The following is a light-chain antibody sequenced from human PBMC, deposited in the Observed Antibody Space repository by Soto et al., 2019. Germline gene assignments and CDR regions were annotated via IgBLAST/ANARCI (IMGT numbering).Light chain of an antibody. CDR2: EVS. J-gene: IGLJ1*01. CDR3: SSYTSSSAVV. Sequence: QSALTQPASVSGSPGQSITISCTGTSSDVGGYNYVSWYQQHPGKAPKLMIYEVSNRPLGVSNRFSGSKSGNTASLTISGLQADDGADYYCSSYTSSSAVVFGSGTNAAVL. V-gene: IGLV2-14*01. CDR1: SSDVGGYNY.